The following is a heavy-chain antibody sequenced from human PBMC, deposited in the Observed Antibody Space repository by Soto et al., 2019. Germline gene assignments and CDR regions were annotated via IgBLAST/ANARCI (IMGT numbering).Heavy chain of an antibody. CDR3: ARDHRTALGSEYYYYGMDV. CDR1: GGSISSGGYY. Sequence: SETLSLTCTVSGGSISSGGYYWSWIRQHPGKGLEWIGYIYYSGSTYYNPSLKSRVTISVDTSKNQFSLKLSSVTAADTAVYYCARDHRTALGSEYYYYGMDVWGQGTTVTVSS. J-gene: IGHJ6*02. CDR2: IYYSGST. D-gene: IGHD5-18*01. V-gene: IGHV4-31*03.